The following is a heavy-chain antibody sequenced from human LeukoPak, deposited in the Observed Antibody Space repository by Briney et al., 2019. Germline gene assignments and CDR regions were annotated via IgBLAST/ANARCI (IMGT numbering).Heavy chain of an antibody. V-gene: IGHV3-20*04. Sequence: AGGSLRLSCAASGFTFDDYGMSWVRQAPGKGLEWVSGINWNGGSTGYADSVKGRFTISRDNAKNSLYLQMNSLRAEDTALYYCARDLPYSGSYYYYYYMDVWGKGTTVTVSS. J-gene: IGHJ6*03. CDR2: INWNGGST. CDR1: GFTFDDYG. D-gene: IGHD1-26*01. CDR3: ARDLPYSGSYYYYYYMDV.